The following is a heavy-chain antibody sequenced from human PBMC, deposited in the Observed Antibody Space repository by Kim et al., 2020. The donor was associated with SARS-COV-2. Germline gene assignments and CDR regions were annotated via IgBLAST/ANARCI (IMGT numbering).Heavy chain of an antibody. V-gene: IGHV3-7*01. CDR2: IKQDGSEK. J-gene: IGHJ3*02. Sequence: GGSLRLSCAASGFTFSSYWMSWVRQAPGKGLEWVANIKQDGSEKYYVDSVKGRFTISRDNAKNSLYLQMNSLRAEDTAVYYCAREPTIAAAGTQVFDIWGQGTMVTVSS. CDR1: GFTFSSYW. D-gene: IGHD6-13*01. CDR3: AREPTIAAAGTQVFDI.